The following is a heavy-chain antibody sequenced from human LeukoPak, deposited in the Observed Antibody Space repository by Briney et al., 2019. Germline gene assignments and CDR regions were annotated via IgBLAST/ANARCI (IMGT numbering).Heavy chain of an antibody. CDR2: ISAYNGNT. Sequence: ASVKVSCTASGYTFTSYGISWVRQAPGQGLEWMGWISAYNGNTNYAQKLQGRVTMTTDTSTCTAYMELRSLRSADTAVYYCARDALMYDFWSGYQDDAFDIWGQGTMVTVSS. V-gene: IGHV1-18*01. D-gene: IGHD3-3*01. CDR1: GYTFTSYG. CDR3: ARDALMYDFWSGYQDDAFDI. J-gene: IGHJ3*02.